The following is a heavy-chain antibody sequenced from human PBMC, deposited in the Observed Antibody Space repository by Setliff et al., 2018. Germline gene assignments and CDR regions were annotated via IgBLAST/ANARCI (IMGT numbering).Heavy chain of an antibody. CDR2: IYYSGST. Sequence: KLRKPLSLTCTVSGGSISSHYWSWIRQPPGKGLEWIGYIYYSGSTNYNPSLKSRVTISVDTSKNQFSLKLSSVTAADTAVYYCARSFNGYCSGGSCYSYYYYYYMDVWGKGTTVTVSS. CDR3: ARSFNGYCSGGSCYSYYYYYYMDV. D-gene: IGHD2-15*01. CDR1: GGSISSHY. J-gene: IGHJ6*03. V-gene: IGHV4-59*11.